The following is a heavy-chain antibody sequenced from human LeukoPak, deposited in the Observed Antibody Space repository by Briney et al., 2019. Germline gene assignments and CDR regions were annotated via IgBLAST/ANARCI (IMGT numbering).Heavy chain of an antibody. CDR1: GFTFSSYG. J-gene: IGHJ6*03. CDR2: ISYDGSNK. D-gene: IGHD1-26*01. Sequence: GGSLRLSCAASGFTFSSYGMHWVRQAPGKGLEWVAVISYDGSNKYYADSVKGRFTISRDNSKNTLYLQMNSLRAEDTAVYYCATDSGSYFNYYYYYMDVWGQGTTVTVSS. CDR3: ATDSGSYFNYYYYYMDV. V-gene: IGHV3-30*03.